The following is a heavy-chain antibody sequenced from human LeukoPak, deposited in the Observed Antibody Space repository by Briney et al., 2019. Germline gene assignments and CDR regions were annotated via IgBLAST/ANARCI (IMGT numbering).Heavy chain of an antibody. V-gene: IGHV3-30*18. J-gene: IGHJ4*02. CDR2: ISYDGSNK. Sequence: GGSLRLSCAASGFTFSDYYMNWIRQAPGKGLEWVAVISYDGSNKYYADSVKGRFTISRDNSKNTLYLQMNSLRAEDTAVYYCAKAQNIVVVPAAINYWGQGTLVTVSS. CDR1: GFTFSDYY. CDR3: AKAQNIVVVPAAINY. D-gene: IGHD2-2*01.